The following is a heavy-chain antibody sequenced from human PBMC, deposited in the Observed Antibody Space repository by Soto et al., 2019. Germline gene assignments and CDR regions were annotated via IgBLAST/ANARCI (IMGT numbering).Heavy chain of an antibody. CDR1: GFTFSNAW. V-gene: IGHV3-15*01. D-gene: IGHD3-10*01. CDR3: TTEYYYGSGSYYNEAAFDI. J-gene: IGHJ3*02. CDR2: IKSKTDGGTT. Sequence: VQLVESGGGLVKPGGSLRLSCAASGFTFSNAWMSWVRQAPGKGLEWVGRIKSKTDGGTTDYAAPVKGRFTISRDDSKNTLYLQMNSLKTEDTAVYYCTTEYYYGSGSYYNEAAFDIWGQGTMVTVSS.